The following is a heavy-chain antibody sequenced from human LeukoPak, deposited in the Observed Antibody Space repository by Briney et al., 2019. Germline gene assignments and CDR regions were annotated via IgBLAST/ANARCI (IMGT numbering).Heavy chain of an antibody. CDR2: VDANGRTT. D-gene: IGHD5-24*01. CDR3: YCRDDLPA. J-gene: IGHJ5*02. Sequence: PGGSLRLSCSASGFTVTHYAMHWVRQAPGKGLEYVSAVDANGRTTYYADSVKGRFTISRDDSKNTLYLHMSSLRPEDTAIYYCYCRDDLPAWGQGTLATISS. CDR1: GFTVTHYA. V-gene: IGHV3-64D*06.